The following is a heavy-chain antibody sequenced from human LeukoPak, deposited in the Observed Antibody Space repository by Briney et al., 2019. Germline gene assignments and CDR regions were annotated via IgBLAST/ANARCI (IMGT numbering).Heavy chain of an antibody. V-gene: IGHV3-7*01. D-gene: IGHD2-2*02. Sequence: GGSLRLSCAASGFTFSSYWMSWVRQAPGKGLEWVANIKQDGSEKYYVDSVKGRFTISRDNAKNSLHLQMNSLRAEDTAVYYCARGQISYCSSTSCYTRGDYWGQGTLVTVSS. CDR1: GFTFSSYW. CDR3: ARGQISYCSSTSCYTRGDY. J-gene: IGHJ4*02. CDR2: IKQDGSEK.